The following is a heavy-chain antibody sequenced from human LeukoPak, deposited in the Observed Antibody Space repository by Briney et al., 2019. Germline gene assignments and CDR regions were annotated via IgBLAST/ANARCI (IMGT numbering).Heavy chain of an antibody. CDR2: INHSGST. J-gene: IGHJ6*02. D-gene: IGHD6-13*01. Sequence: PSETPSLTCTVSGGSISSYYWSWIRQPPGKGLEWIGEINHSGSTNYNPSLKSRVTISVDTSKNQFSLKLSSVTAADTAVYYCARGQGSAAAGTFYYYYYGMDVWGQGTTVTVSS. CDR1: GGSISSYY. V-gene: IGHV4-34*01. CDR3: ARGQGSAAAGTFYYYYYGMDV.